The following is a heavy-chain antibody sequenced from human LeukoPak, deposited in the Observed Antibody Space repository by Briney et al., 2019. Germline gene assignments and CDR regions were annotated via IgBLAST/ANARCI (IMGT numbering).Heavy chain of an antibody. D-gene: IGHD6-13*01. V-gene: IGHV1-69*13. J-gene: IGHJ4*02. CDR2: IIPIFGTA. Sequence: EASVKVSCRDSGGTFSSYAISWVRQAPGQGLEWMGGIIPIFGTANYAQKFQGRVTITADESTSTAYMELSSLRSEDTAAYYCARGGSSSLGSFDYWGQGTLVTVSS. CDR3: ARGGSSSLGSFDY. CDR1: GGTFSSYA.